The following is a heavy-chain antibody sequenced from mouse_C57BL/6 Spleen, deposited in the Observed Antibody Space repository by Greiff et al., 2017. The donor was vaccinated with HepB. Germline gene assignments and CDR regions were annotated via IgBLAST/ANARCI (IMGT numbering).Heavy chain of an antibody. CDR2: IYPGDGDT. Sequence: QVQLQQSGPELVKPGASVKISCKASGYAFSSSWMNWVKQRPGKGLEWIGRIYPGDGDTNYNGKFKGKATLTVDKSSSTAYMQLSSLTSEDSAVYFCARGDYSNYGAMDYWGQGTSVTVSS. CDR3: ARGDYSNYGAMDY. V-gene: IGHV1-82*01. D-gene: IGHD2-5*01. J-gene: IGHJ4*01. CDR1: GYAFSSSW.